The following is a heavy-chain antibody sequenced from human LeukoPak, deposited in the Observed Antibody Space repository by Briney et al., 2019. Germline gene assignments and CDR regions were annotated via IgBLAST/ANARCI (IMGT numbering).Heavy chain of an antibody. D-gene: IGHD4/OR15-4a*01. Sequence: GGSLRLFCAGSGFIFNTYWMGWVGQGPGKGLEWVANIKQDGSEEYYVDSVRGRFTISRDNAKKSLYLQMNSLRAEDTAVYYCSKVTLTSANFDYWGQRALVTVSS. J-gene: IGHJ4*02. V-gene: IGHV3-7*01. CDR2: IKQDGSEE. CDR3: SKVTLTSANFDY. CDR1: GFIFNTYW.